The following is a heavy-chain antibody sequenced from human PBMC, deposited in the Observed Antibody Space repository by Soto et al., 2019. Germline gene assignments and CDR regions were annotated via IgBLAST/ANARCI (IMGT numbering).Heavy chain of an antibody. CDR2: IIPIFGTA. CDR3: ARGVRIAVAGSNERIYYGMDV. J-gene: IGHJ6*02. Sequence: QVPLVQSGAEVKKPGSSVKVSCKASGGTFSSYAISWVRQAPGQGLEWMGGIIPIFGTANYAQKFQGRVTITADESTSTAYMELSSLRSEDTAVYYCARGVRIAVAGSNERIYYGMDVWGQGTTVTVSS. D-gene: IGHD6-19*01. V-gene: IGHV1-69*01. CDR1: GGTFSSYA.